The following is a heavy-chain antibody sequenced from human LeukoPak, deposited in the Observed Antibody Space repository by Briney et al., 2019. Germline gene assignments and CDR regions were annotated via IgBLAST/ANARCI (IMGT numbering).Heavy chain of an antibody. CDR2: ISSSSSYI. CDR1: GFTFSSYS. J-gene: IGHJ4*02. V-gene: IGHV3-21*01. Sequence: GGSLRLSCAASGFTFSSYSMNWVRQAPGKGLEWVPSISSSSSYIYYADSVKGRFTISRDNAKNSLYLQMNSLRAEDTAVYYCARDRDYYGSGSYFFDYWGQGTLVTVSS. CDR3: ARDRDYYGSGSYFFDY. D-gene: IGHD3-10*01.